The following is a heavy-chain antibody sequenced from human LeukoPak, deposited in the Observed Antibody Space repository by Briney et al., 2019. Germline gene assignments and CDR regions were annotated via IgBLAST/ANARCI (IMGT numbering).Heavy chain of an antibody. Sequence: ASVKVSCKASGYTFTSYGISWVRQAPGQGLEWMGWISAYNGNTNYAQKLQGRVTMTTDTSTSTAYMELRSLRSYDTAVYYCARDYYDFWSGYYTGGLGYWGQGTLVTVSS. V-gene: IGHV1-18*01. J-gene: IGHJ4*02. CDR2: ISAYNGNT. CDR3: ARDYYDFWSGYYTGGLGY. CDR1: GYTFTSYG. D-gene: IGHD3-3*01.